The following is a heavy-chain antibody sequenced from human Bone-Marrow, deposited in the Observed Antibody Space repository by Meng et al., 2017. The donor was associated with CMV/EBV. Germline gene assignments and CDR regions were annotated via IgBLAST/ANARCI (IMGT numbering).Heavy chain of an antibody. V-gene: IGHV3-21*01. J-gene: IGHJ4*02. D-gene: IGHD1-26*01. CDR2: ISSSSSYI. Sequence: GGSLRLSCAASGFTFSSHSMNWVRQAPGKGLEWVSSISSSSSYIYYADSVKGRFTISRDNAKNSLYLQMNSLRADDTAVYYCASGSQGSIFDYWGQGTLVTVSS. CDR3: ASGSQGSIFDY. CDR1: GFTFSSHS.